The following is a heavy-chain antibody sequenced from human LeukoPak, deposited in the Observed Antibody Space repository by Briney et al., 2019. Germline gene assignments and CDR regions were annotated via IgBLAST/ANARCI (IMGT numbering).Heavy chain of an antibody. J-gene: IGHJ4*02. V-gene: IGHV1-8*01. CDR2: MNPNSGNR. Sequence: GASVKVSFKSSGYTFTTCDINWVRQATGQGLEWVAWMNPNSGNRGYAQKFQGRVTMTRNTSISTAYMELSSLRSEDTAVYYCARNLDSYGTYYFDYWGQGTLVTVSS. CDR1: GYTFTTCD. CDR3: ARNLDSYGTYYFDY. D-gene: IGHD5-18*01.